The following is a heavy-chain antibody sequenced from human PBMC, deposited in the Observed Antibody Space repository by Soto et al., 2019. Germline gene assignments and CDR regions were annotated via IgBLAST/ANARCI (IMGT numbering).Heavy chain of an antibody. CDR2: INPSGGST. D-gene: IGHD3-22*01. CDR1: GYTFTSYY. Sequence: ASLKVSCKASGYTFTSYYMHWLRQAPGQGLEWMGIINPSGGSTSYAQKFQGRVTMTRDTSTSTVYMELSSLRSEDPAVYYCARVRRSSGYYYGYWGQGTPVTVSS. CDR3: ARVRRSSGYYYGY. V-gene: IGHV1-46*01. J-gene: IGHJ4*02.